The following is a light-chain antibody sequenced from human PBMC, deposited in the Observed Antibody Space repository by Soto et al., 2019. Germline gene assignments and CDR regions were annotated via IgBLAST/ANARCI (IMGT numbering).Light chain of an antibody. CDR3: QQYGNSPRT. Sequence: EVVLTQSPGTLSLSRVEIATLSFSSSERIGSTNLAWYQQKPGQAPRLLIYSTSSRATGIPDRFSGSGSGTDFTLTISRLEPEDFAVYYCQQYGNSPRTFGQGTKVDIK. J-gene: IGKJ1*01. V-gene: IGKV3-20*01. CDR2: STS. CDR1: ERIGSTN.